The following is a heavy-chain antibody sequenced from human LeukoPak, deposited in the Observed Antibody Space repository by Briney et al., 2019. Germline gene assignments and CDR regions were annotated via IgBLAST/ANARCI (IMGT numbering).Heavy chain of an antibody. CDR3: AKADRAAGMDY. CDR2: IKQDGSEK. Sequence: GGSLRLSCAASGFTFSSYWMSWVRQAPGKGLEWVANIKQDGSEKYYVDSVKGRFTISRGNAKNSLYLQMNSLRAEDTAVYYCAKADRAAGMDYWGQGTLVTVSS. V-gene: IGHV3-7*01. D-gene: IGHD6-13*01. J-gene: IGHJ4*02. CDR1: GFTFSSYW.